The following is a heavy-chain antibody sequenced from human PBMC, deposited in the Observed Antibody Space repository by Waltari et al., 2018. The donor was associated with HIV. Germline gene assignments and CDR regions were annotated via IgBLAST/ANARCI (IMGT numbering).Heavy chain of an antibody. V-gene: IGHV4-61*02. Sequence: QVQLRESGPGLVKPSQTLSLTCTVSGGSISNGSYYWNWLRQPAGKGLEWIGRIYSSGNTNYNPSLKSRVTISVDTSKNQFSLKLSSVTAADTAVYYCARGRFEGYILYYYYGMDVWGQGTTVSVSS. D-gene: IGHD5-12*01. CDR2: IYSSGNT. J-gene: IGHJ6*02. CDR3: ARGRFEGYILYYYYGMDV. CDR1: GGSISNGSYY.